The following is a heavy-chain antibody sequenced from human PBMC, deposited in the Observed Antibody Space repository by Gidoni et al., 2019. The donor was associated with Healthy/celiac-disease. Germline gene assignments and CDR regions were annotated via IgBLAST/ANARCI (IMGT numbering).Heavy chain of an antibody. D-gene: IGHD5-12*01. CDR3: AKDSLPYSGYGVPYDAFDI. Sequence: EVQLLESGGGLVQPGGSLRLSCAASGFTFSSYAMSWVRQAPGKGLEWVSAISGSGGSTYYADSVKGRFTISRDNSKNTLYLQVNSLRAEDTAVYYCAKDSLPYSGYGVPYDAFDIWGQGTMVTVSS. J-gene: IGHJ3*02. CDR2: ISGSGGST. V-gene: IGHV3-23*01. CDR1: GFTFSSYA.